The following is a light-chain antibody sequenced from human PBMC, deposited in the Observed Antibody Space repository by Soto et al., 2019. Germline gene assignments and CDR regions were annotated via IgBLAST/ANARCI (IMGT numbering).Light chain of an antibody. CDR3: QQRTDWRLT. V-gene: IGKV3-11*01. Sequence: EIVLTQSPATLSLSPGERATLSCRASQSVSSHLTWYQHKPGQAPRLLIYDASNRATGIPARFSGGGSGTVFTLTISSLEPEDFAVYYCQQRTDWRLTFGGGTRVEIK. CDR2: DAS. J-gene: IGKJ4*01. CDR1: QSVSSH.